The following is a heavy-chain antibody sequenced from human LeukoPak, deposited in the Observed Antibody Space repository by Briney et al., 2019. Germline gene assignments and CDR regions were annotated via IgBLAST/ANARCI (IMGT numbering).Heavy chain of an antibody. CDR1: GGSISSYY. D-gene: IGHD3-3*01. V-gene: IGHV4-59*01. CDR3: ARSADYDFWSARYYYFDY. CDR2: IYYSGST. Sequence: SETLSLTCTVAGGSISSYYWSCIRQPPGKGLEWIGYIYYSGSTNYNPSLKSRVTISVDTSKNQFSLKLSSVTAADTAVYYCARSADYDFWSARYYYFDYWGQGTLVTVSS. J-gene: IGHJ4*02.